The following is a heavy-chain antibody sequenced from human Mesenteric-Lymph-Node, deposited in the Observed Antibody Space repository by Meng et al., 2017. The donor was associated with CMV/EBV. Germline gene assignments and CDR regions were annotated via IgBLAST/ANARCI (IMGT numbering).Heavy chain of an antibody. J-gene: IGHJ4*02. D-gene: IGHD4-23*01. CDR2: ILDDGSNK. CDR1: GFTFGTYA. V-gene: IGHV3-30-3*01. Sequence: GGSLRLSCAVSGFTFGTYAMHWVRQAPGKGLEWVALILDDGSNKYYADSVRGRFTISRDNAKNSLYLQMNSLRAEDTAVYYCARETMVVTGGLDYWGQGTLVTVSS. CDR3: ARETMVVTGGLDY.